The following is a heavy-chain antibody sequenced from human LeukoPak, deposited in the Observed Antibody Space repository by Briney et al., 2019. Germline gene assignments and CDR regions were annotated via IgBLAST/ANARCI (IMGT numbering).Heavy chain of an antibody. D-gene: IGHD2-21*02. CDR1: GYTFTSYA. Sequence: ASVKVSCKASGYTFTSYAIHWARQAPGQRLEWMGWINAGNGNTKYSQKFQGRVTITRDTSASTAYMELSSLRSEDTAVYYCARGCGGDCPSAEYFQHWGQGTLVTVSS. J-gene: IGHJ1*01. CDR2: INAGNGNT. CDR3: ARGCGGDCPSAEYFQH. V-gene: IGHV1-3*01.